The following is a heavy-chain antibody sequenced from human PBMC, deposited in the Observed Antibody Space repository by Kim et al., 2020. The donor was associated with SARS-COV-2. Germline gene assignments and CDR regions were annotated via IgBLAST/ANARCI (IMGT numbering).Heavy chain of an antibody. D-gene: IGHD4-17*01. CDR3: ATVDGDYNY. V-gene: IGHV1-24*01. CDR2: ET. Sequence: ETIYAQKFQGRVTMTEDTSTDTAYMELSSLRSEDTAVYYCATVDGDYNYWGQGTLVTVSS. J-gene: IGHJ4*02.